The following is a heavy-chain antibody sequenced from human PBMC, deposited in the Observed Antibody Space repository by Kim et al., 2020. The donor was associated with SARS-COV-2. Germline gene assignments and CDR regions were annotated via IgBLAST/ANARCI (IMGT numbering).Heavy chain of an antibody. CDR3: ARAQTEKIVLMVYVVRHCDY. Sequence: SETLSLTCTVSGGSISSGDYYWSWIRQPPGKGLEWIGYIYYSGSTYYNPSLKSRVTISVDTSKNQFSLKLSSVTAADTAVYYCARAQTEKIVLMVYVVRHCDYWGQGTLVTVSS. V-gene: IGHV4-30-4*01. J-gene: IGHJ4*02. CDR1: GGSISSGDYY. D-gene: IGHD2-8*01. CDR2: IYYSGST.